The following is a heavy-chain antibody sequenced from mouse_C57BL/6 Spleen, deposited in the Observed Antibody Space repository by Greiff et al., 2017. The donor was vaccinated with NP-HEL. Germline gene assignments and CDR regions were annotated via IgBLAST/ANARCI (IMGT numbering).Heavy chain of an antibody. D-gene: IGHD2-3*01. V-gene: IGHV1-19*01. CDR1: GYTFTDYY. CDR3: AREDGYLFWFAY. CDR2: INPYNGGT. Sequence: VQLQQSGPVLVKPGASVKMSCKASGYTFTDYYMNWVKQSHGKSLEWIGVINPYNGGTSYNQKFKGKATLTVDKSSSTAYMELNSLTSEDSAVYYCAREDGYLFWFAYWGQGTLVTVSA. J-gene: IGHJ3*01.